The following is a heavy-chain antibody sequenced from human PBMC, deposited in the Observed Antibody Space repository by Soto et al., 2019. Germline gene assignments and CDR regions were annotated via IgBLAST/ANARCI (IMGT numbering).Heavy chain of an antibody. V-gene: IGHV3-20*04. CDR1: GFTFDDYG. CDR3: ARLYSSGWYGPGRY. CDR2: INWNGGST. Sequence: GGPLRLSCAASGFTFDDYGMSWVRQAPGKGLEWVSGINWNGGSTGYADSVKGRFTISRDNAKNSLYLQMNSLRAEDTALYYCARLYSSGWYGPGRYWGQGTLVTVSS. D-gene: IGHD6-19*01. J-gene: IGHJ4*02.